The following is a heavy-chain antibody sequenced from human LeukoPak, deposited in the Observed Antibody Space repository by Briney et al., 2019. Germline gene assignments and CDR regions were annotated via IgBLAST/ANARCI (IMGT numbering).Heavy chain of an antibody. CDR2: IYYSGST. CDR1: GGSISSYY. D-gene: IGHD2-21*01. CDR3: ARAYCGGDCYLPDYFDY. Sequence: SETLSLTCTVSGGSISSYYWSWIRQPPGKGLEWIGYIYYSGSTNYNPSLKSRVTISVDTSKNQFSLKLSSVTAADTAVYYCARAYCGGDCYLPDYFDYWGQGTLVTVSS. V-gene: IGHV4-59*01. J-gene: IGHJ4*02.